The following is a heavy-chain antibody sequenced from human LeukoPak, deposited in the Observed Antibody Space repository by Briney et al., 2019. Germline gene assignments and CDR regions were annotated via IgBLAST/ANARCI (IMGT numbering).Heavy chain of an antibody. Sequence: GGSLRLSCAASGFTFSSYAMSWVRQAPGKGLGWVSAISGSGGSTYYADSVKGRFTISRDNSKNTLYLQMNSLRAEDTAVYYCAKGIQLWTAFDYWGQGTLVTVSS. CDR1: GFTFSSYA. D-gene: IGHD5-18*01. J-gene: IGHJ4*02. CDR3: AKGIQLWTAFDY. V-gene: IGHV3-23*01. CDR2: ISGSGGST.